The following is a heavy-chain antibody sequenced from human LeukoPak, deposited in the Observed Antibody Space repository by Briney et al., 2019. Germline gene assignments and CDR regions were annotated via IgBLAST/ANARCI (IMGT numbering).Heavy chain of an antibody. CDR2: INSDGSST. D-gene: IGHD1-26*01. V-gene: IGHV3-74*01. Sequence: GGSLRLSCAASGFTFSSYWMHWFRQAPGKGLVWVSRINSDGSSTSYADSVKGRFTISRDNAKNTLYLQMNSLRAEDTAVYYCARGLSVGAATSSGWFDPWGQGTLVTVSS. J-gene: IGHJ5*02. CDR1: GFTFSSYW. CDR3: ARGLSVGAATSSGWFDP.